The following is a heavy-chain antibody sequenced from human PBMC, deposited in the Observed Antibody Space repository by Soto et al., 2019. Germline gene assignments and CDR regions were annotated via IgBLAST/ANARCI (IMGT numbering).Heavy chain of an antibody. CDR2: INPNSGGT. CDR1: GYIFTDYY. D-gene: IGHD3-22*01. J-gene: IGHJ4*02. Sequence: GASVKVSCKASGYIFTDYYMHWVRQAPGQELGWMGRINPNSGGTNYAQKFQGRVTMTRDTSASTAYTELSSLRSEDTAVYYCARGSGYYYWDDYWGQGTLVTVSS. V-gene: IGHV1-2*06. CDR3: ARGSGYYYWDDY.